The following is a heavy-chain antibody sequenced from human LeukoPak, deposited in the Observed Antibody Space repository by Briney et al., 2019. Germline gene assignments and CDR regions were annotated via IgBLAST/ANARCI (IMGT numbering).Heavy chain of an antibody. J-gene: IGHJ4*02. CDR1: GFTFSSYE. D-gene: IGHD5-12*01. CDR2: ISSSSSAI. V-gene: IGHV3-48*03. CDR3: ASVDPKVPGDYS. Sequence: GGSLRLSCAASGFTFSSYEMNWVRQAPGKGLEWVSYISSSSSAIYYADSVKGRFTISRDNAKNSLYLQMNSLRAEDTAVYYCASVDPKVPGDYSWGQGTLVTVSS.